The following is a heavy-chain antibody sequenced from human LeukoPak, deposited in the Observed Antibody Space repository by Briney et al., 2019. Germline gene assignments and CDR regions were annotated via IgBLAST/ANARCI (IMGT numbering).Heavy chain of an antibody. CDR2: ISGSGGST. Sequence: GGSLRLSCAASGFTFSSYAMSWVRQAPGKGLEWVSAISGSGGSTYYADSVKGRFTISRDNSKNTLYLQMNSLRAEDTAVYYCVKRVRGVISSDYWGQGTLVTVSS. V-gene: IGHV3-23*01. J-gene: IGHJ4*02. CDR1: GFTFSSYA. D-gene: IGHD3-10*01. CDR3: VKRVRGVISSDY.